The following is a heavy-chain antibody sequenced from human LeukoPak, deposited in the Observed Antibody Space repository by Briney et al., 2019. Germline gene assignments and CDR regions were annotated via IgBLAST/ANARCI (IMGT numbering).Heavy chain of an antibody. Sequence: SETLSLTCTVSGGSISSSSHYWGWIRQPPGKGLEWIGSMYYRGSTYHNPSLKSRVTISVDTSKNQFSLKLSSVTAADTAVYYCAREDHYGSGSYIARGIDYWGQGTLVTVSS. D-gene: IGHD3-10*01. J-gene: IGHJ4*02. CDR3: AREDHYGSGSYIARGIDY. CDR1: GGSISSSSHY. V-gene: IGHV4-39*07. CDR2: MYYRGST.